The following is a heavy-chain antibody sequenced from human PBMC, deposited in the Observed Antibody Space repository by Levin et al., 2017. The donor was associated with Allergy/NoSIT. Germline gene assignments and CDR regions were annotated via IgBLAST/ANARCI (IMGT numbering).Heavy chain of an antibody. Sequence: SETLSLTCTVSGDSISSSGHYWSWIRQHPGKGLEWTGNIYSNGITYYTPSLKSRPSLSVDTSKNQFSLNLTSVTAADTAVYYCARQAKRGAYFDYWGQGSLVTVSS. V-gene: IGHV4-31*03. D-gene: IGHD3-10*01. CDR1: GDSISSSGHY. CDR2: IYSNGIT. CDR3: ARQAKRGAYFDY. J-gene: IGHJ4*02.